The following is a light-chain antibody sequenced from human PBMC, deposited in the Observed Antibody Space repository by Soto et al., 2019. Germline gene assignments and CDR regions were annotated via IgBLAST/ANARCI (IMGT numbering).Light chain of an antibody. V-gene: IGKV3-20*01. J-gene: IGKJ1*01. CDR2: GSS. Sequence: EIVLTQSPGTLSLSPGETAALSCRASRSLSDNHLAWYQQRPGQAPRLLIYGSSSGAAGIPDRFRGSGTGTDFTLTIRRLEPEDFAVYYCQQYAKAPLTFGQGTKVDIK. CDR1: RSLSDNH. CDR3: QQYAKAPLT.